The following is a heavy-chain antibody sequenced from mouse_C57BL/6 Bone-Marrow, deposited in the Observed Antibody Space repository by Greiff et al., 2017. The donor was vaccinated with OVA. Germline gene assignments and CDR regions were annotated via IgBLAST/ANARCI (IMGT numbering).Heavy chain of an antibody. CDR3: TSVVAGGY. CDR1: GYTFTDYE. J-gene: IGHJ2*01. V-gene: IGHV1-15*01. Sequence: VQLQQSGAELVRHGASVTLSCKASGYTFTDYEMHWVKQTPVHGLEWIGAIDPETGGTAYNQKFKGKAILTADKSSSTAYMELRSLTSEDSAVYYCTSVVAGGYWGQGTTLTVSS. D-gene: IGHD1-1*01. CDR2: IDPETGGT.